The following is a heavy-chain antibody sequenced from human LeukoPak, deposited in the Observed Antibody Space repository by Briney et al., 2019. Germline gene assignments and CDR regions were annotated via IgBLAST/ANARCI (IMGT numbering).Heavy chain of an antibody. CDR1: GYTFTTYA. CDR2: INPNTGNP. J-gene: IGHJ4*02. CDR3: ARAYQPLGGLSLPDY. Sequence: ASVKVSCKASGYTFTTYATNWVRQAPGQGLEWMGGINPNTGNPTYAPGFTGRFVFSLDTSVSTAYLQISGLKADDTAVYYCARAYQPLGGLSLPDYWGQGTLVSVSS. D-gene: IGHD3-16*02. V-gene: IGHV7-4-1*02.